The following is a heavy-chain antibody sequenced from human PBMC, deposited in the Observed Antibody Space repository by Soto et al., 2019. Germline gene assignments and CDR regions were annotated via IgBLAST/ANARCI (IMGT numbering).Heavy chain of an antibody. J-gene: IGHJ4*02. CDR1: GGSIRSSY. CDR3: ARACSSTSCYDVFDY. Sequence: QVQLQESGPGLVKPSENLSLTCTVSGGSIRSSYWSWIRQPAGKGLEWIGRIYASGSTNYNPSLKSRVTMSVDTSKNQFSLKLRSVTAADTAVYYCARACSSTSCYDVFDYWGQGTLGTVSS. D-gene: IGHD2-2*01. V-gene: IGHV4-4*07. CDR2: IYASGST.